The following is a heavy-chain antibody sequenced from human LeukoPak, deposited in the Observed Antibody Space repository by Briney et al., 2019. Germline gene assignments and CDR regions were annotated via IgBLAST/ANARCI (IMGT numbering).Heavy chain of an antibody. CDR2: ISNNGGNT. CDR3: AKDAGYSSGYYNY. Sequence: GGSLRLSCAASGFTFSTYAMGWVRQAPGKGLEWVSTISNNGGNTYYADSVKGRFTISRDNSKSTLYLQMNSLRAEDTAAYYCAKDAGYSSGYYNYWGQGSLVTVSS. CDR1: GFTFSTYA. J-gene: IGHJ4*02. D-gene: IGHD6-19*01. V-gene: IGHV3-23*01.